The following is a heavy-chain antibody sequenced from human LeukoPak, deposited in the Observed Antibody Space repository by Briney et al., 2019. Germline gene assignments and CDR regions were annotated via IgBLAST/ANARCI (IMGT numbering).Heavy chain of an antibody. J-gene: IGHJ6*02. CDR2: ISSSGSTI. D-gene: IGHD2-21*02. CDR3: AGRPNLQDCGGDCYFYYYYGMDV. CDR1: GFTFSSYE. Sequence: GGSLRLSCAASGFTFSSYEMNWVRQAPGKGLEWVSYISSSGSTIYYADSVKGRFTISRDNAKNSLYLQMNSLRAEDTAVYYCAGRPNLQDCGGDCYFYYYYGMDVWGQGTTVTASS. V-gene: IGHV3-48*03.